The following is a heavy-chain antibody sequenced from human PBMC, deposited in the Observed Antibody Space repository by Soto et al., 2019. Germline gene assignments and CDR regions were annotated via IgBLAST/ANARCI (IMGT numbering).Heavy chain of an antibody. CDR1: GFTFGDYA. J-gene: IGHJ6*02. D-gene: IGHD3-3*01. CDR2: IRSKAYGGTT. V-gene: IGHV3-49*03. CDR3: TSCVPIFVVVIDVMDV. Sequence: GRSLRLSCTASGFTFGDYAMSWFRKAPGKGLEWVGFIRSKAYGGTTEYAASVKGRFTISRDDSKSIAYLQMNSLKTQDTAVYYCTSCVPIFVVVIDVMDVWAQVTTVTVS.